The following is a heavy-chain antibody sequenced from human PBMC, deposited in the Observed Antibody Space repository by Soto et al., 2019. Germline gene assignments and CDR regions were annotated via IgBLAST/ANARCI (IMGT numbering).Heavy chain of an antibody. J-gene: IGHJ4*02. V-gene: IGHV4-30-4*01. CDR2: TSFSGYT. CDR1: GDSVSSADSY. Sequence: QVQLQESGPGLVKPSQTLSLTCSVSGDSVSSADSYWSWIRQPPGKALEWIGYTSFSGYTSYSPSLKSRVTISVDMSKSQFSLRLTSVTAADTAVYYFVRGGNPYHYATSGPGTFDKWGQGTLVSVSS. CDR3: VRGGNPYHYATSGPGTFDK. D-gene: IGHD1-26*01.